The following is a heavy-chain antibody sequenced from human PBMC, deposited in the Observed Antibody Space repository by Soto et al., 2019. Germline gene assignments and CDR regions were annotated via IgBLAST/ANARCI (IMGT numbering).Heavy chain of an antibody. CDR2: IYPGDSDT. J-gene: IGHJ6*02. CDR1: GYSCTSYV. V-gene: IGHV5-51*07. CDR3: ARSETYGDRYYYGMDV. D-gene: IGHD4-17*01. Sequence: XESLNVYWKCSGYSCTSYVIGLVHQMPGKGLEWMGIIYPGDSDTRYSPSFQGQVTISADKSISTAYLQWSSLKASDTAMYYCARSETYGDRYYYGMDVWGQGTTVTVPS.